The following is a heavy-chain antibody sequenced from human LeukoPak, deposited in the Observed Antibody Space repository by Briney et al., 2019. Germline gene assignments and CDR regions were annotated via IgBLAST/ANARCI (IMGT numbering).Heavy chain of an antibody. CDR1: GFTFSSYA. D-gene: IGHD6-13*01. J-gene: IGHJ5*02. V-gene: IGHV3-23*01. CDR2: ISGSGGST. CDR3: AKENFPIAAAGTEDWFDP. Sequence: GGSLRLSCAASGFTFSSYAMSWVRQAPGKGLEWVSAISGSGGSTYYADSVKGRFTISRDNSKNTLYLQMNSLRAEDTAVYYCAKENFPIAAAGTEDWFDPRGQGTLVTVSS.